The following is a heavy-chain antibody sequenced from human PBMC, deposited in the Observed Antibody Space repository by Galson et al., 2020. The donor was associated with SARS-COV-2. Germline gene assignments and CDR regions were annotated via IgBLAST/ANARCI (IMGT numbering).Heavy chain of an antibody. Sequence: GGSLRLSCAASGFTFSSYDMHWVRQATGKGLEWVSAIGTAGDTYYPGSVKGRFTISRENAKNSLYLQMNSLRAGDTAVYYCARGTSSGWQYYVDYWGQGTLVTVSS. CDR3: ARGTSSGWQYYVDY. V-gene: IGHV3-13*01. CDR1: GFTFSSYD. J-gene: IGHJ4*02. D-gene: IGHD6-19*01. CDR2: IGTAGDT.